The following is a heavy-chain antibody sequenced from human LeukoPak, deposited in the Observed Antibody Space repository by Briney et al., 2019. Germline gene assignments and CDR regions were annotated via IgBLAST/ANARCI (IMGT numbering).Heavy chain of an antibody. D-gene: IGHD4-23*01. J-gene: IGHJ3*02. CDR3: ARGYGDNSGAFDI. V-gene: IGHV4-59*12. CDR2: IYYSGRT. CDR1: GGSIINYY. Sequence: PSETLSLTCTVSGGSIINYYWSWIRQPPGKGLEWIGYIYYSGRTYYNPSLKSRVTISLDRSKNQFSLKLSSVTAADTAVYFCARGYGDNSGAFDIWGQGTLVTVSS.